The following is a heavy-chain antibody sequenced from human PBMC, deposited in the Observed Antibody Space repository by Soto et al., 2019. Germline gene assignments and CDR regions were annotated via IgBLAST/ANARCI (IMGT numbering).Heavy chain of an antibody. CDR2: ISGSGGST. J-gene: IGHJ4*02. CDR1: GFTFSSYA. D-gene: IGHD3-10*01. V-gene: IGHV3-23*01. Sequence: EVQLLESGGGLVQPGGSLRLSCAASGFTFSSYAMSWVRQAPGKGLEWVSAISGSGGSTYYADSVKGRFTISRDNSKNTLYLQMSSLRDEDTAVYYCAIETPHGSGSYHFDYWGQGTLVTVSS. CDR3: AIETPHGSGSYHFDY.